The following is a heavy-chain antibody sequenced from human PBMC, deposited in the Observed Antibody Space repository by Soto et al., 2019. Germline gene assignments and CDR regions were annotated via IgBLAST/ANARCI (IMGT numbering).Heavy chain of an antibody. CDR2: IYYSGST. Sequence: SETLSLTCTVSGGSISSSSYYWGWIRQPPGKGLEWIGSIYYSGSTYYNPSLRSRVTISVDTSKNQFSLKLSSVTAADTAAYYCARHTPAISISDHWGQGTLVTVSS. CDR3: ARHTPAISISDH. V-gene: IGHV4-39*01. D-gene: IGHD2-15*01. J-gene: IGHJ4*02. CDR1: GGSISSSSYY.